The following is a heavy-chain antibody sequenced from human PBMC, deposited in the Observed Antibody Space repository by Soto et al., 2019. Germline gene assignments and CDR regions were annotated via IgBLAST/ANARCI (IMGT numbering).Heavy chain of an antibody. V-gene: IGHV1-18*01. CDR1: GYSFTNYG. Sequence: QVQLVQSGAEVKKPGASVKVSCKASGYSFTNYGISWVRQAPGQGLEWMGWISAYNANTNYAQKLQGRVTMTTDTSTSTAYMELRSLRSDDTPVYYCARVGECSSTSCRYYYYYGMDVWGQGTTVTVSS. CDR3: ARVGECSSTSCRYYYYYGMDV. CDR2: ISAYNANT. D-gene: IGHD2-2*01. J-gene: IGHJ6*02.